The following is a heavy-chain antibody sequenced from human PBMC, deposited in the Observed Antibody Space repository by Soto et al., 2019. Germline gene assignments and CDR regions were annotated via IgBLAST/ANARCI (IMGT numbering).Heavy chain of an antibody. Sequence: QVQMVQSGAEVKKPGASVKVSCKASGYTFTSYGISWVRQAPGQGPEWMGWISAYNDNTNYAQKFQGRVTMTTDTSTSKAYMELRRLRSDDTAVYYCARDDYCSSTSCYSLYFDYWGQGTLVTVSS. CDR3: ARDDYCSSTSCYSLYFDY. CDR1: GYTFTSYG. D-gene: IGHD2-2*02. CDR2: ISAYNDNT. V-gene: IGHV1-18*01. J-gene: IGHJ4*02.